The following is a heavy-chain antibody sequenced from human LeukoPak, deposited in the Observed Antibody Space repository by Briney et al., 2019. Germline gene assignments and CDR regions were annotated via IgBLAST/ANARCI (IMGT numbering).Heavy chain of an antibody. CDR3: ARDQGGDYPQAFDI. Sequence: SETLSLTCSVSSGSISPDYWNWIRQPAGKGLEWIGRIDSSGNTHYNPSLKSRVTMSVDTSKKQFSLKLRSLTAADTAAYFCARDQGGDYPQAFDIWGQGTIVTVSS. D-gene: IGHD4-17*01. CDR2: IDSSGNT. CDR1: SGSISPDY. J-gene: IGHJ3*02. V-gene: IGHV4-4*07.